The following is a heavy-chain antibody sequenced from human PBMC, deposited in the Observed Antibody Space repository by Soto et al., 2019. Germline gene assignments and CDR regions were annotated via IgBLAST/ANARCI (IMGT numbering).Heavy chain of an antibody. CDR3: ARDLLRFLEWLFLSDYYYYGMDV. J-gene: IGHJ6*02. CDR2: INPSGGST. CDR1: GYTFTSYY. D-gene: IGHD3-3*01. V-gene: IGHV1-46*01. Sequence: ASVKVSCKASGYTFTSYYMHWVRQAPGQGLEWMGIINPSGGSTSYAQKFQGRVTMTRDTSTSTVYMELCSLRSEDTAVYYCARDLLRFLEWLFLSDYYYYGMDVWGQGTTVTVSS.